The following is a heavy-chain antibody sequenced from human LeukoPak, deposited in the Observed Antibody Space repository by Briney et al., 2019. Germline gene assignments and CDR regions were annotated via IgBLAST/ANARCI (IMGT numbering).Heavy chain of an antibody. D-gene: IGHD6-19*01. CDR1: GYTFTSYD. Sequence: ASVNVSCKASGYTFTSYDINWVRQATGQGLEWMGWMNPNSGNTGYAQKFQGRVTITRNTSISTAYMELSSLRSEDTAVYYCARDSGWSFPDAFDIWGQGTMVTVSS. J-gene: IGHJ3*02. CDR2: MNPNSGNT. V-gene: IGHV1-8*03. CDR3: ARDSGWSFPDAFDI.